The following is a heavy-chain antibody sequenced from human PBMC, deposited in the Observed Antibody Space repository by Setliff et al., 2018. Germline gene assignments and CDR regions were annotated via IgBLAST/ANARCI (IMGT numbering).Heavy chain of an antibody. Sequence: SETLSLTCTVSGYSISSGYIWGWIRQPPGKGLEWVGNIGHTGSINYNPSLKSRLTISRDTSKNQVSLKLNSVTATDTAVYYCARDLGHGGDSDYWGQGTVVTVSS. D-gene: IGHD2-21*02. CDR3: ARDLGHGGDSDY. CDR2: IGHTGSI. V-gene: IGHV4-38-2*02. CDR1: GYSISSGYI. J-gene: IGHJ4*02.